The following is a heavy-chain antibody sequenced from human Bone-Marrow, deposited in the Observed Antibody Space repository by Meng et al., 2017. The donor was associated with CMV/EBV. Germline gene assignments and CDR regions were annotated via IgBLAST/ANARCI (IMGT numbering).Heavy chain of an antibody. J-gene: IGHJ4*02. V-gene: IGHV4-34*01. CDR1: GGSFSGYY. CDR3: ARGIIVVVPAAIRRAVAGFDY. CDR2: INQSGST. D-gene: IGHD2-2*02. Sequence: SETLSLTCAVYGGSFSGYYWSWIRQPPGKGLEWIGEINQSGSTNYNPSPKSRVTISVDTSKNQFSLKLSSETAADTAVYYCARGIIVVVPAAIRRAVAGFDYWGQGTLVTVSS.